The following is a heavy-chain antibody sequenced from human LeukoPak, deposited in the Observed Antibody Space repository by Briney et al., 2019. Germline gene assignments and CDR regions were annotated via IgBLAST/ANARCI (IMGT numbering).Heavy chain of an antibody. CDR2: MNPNSGNT. D-gene: IGHD4-17*01. V-gene: IGHV1-8*01. J-gene: IGHJ6*02. CDR3: ARVDMTTVTTFYYYGMDV. Sequence: ASVKVSCKASGYTFTSYDINWVRQATGQGLEWMGWMNPNSGNTGYAQKFQGRVTMTRNTSISTAYMELSSLRSEDTAVYYCARVDMTTVTTFYYYGMDVWGQGTTVTVSS. CDR1: GYTFTSYD.